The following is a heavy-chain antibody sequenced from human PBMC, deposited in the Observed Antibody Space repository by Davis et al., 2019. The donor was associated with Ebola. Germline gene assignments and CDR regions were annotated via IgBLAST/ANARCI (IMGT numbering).Heavy chain of an antibody. D-gene: IGHD3-10*01. Sequence: SGPTLVKPTQTLTLTCTFSGFSLSTRGEGVGWIRQPPGKALEWLGFIFWDDDKVYSPFLKTRLTITKDTSKNQVVLSMTNMDPGDSGTYYCAYRTESLLENWLDPWGQGTLVTVSS. CDR2: IFWDDDK. J-gene: IGHJ5*02. CDR1: GFSLSTRGEG. V-gene: IGHV2-5*02. CDR3: AYRTESLLENWLDP.